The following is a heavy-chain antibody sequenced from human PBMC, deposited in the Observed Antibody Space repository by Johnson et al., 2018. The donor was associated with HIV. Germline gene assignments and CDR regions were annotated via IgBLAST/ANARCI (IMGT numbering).Heavy chain of an antibody. D-gene: IGHD3-22*01. CDR1: GFTFSSFA. V-gene: IGHV3-30-3*01. CDR3: VRRFYDSSAFDI. CDR2: ISYDGSNK. Sequence: QVKLVESGGGVVQPGTSLRLSCAASGFTFSSFAMHWVRQAPGKGLEWMAFISYDGSNKYFTDSVRGRFPISRDNSKHTLFLQMNSLRAEDTAVYYCVRRFYDSSAFDIWGQGTLVTVSS. J-gene: IGHJ3*02.